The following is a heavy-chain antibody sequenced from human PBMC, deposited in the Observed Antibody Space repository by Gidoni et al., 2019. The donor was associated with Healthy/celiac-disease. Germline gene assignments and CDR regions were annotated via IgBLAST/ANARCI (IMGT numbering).Heavy chain of an antibody. CDR3: ARTRKEVTIFGVVIIRDYYYGMDV. V-gene: IGHV4-4*02. J-gene: IGHJ6*02. D-gene: IGHD3-3*01. CDR2: IYHSGST. CDR1: GGSISSSNW. Sequence: QVQLQESGPGLVKPSGTLSLTCAVPGGSISSSNWWSWVRQPPGQGLEWIGEIYHSGSTNYNPSLKSRVTISVDKSKNQFSLKLSSVTAADTAVYYCARTRKEVTIFGVVIIRDYYYGMDVWGQGTTVTVSS.